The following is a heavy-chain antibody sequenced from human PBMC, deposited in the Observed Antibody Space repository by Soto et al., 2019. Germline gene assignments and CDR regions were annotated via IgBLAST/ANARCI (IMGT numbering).Heavy chain of an antibody. CDR1: GDTLSKYG. J-gene: IGHJ6*02. CDR3: AKSRVGVSWGVVDV. Sequence: QVQLVQSGAEVKKPGSSVKVSCKASGDTLSKYGVSWVRQAPGQGLEWMGGITPIFGTPTYAQRFQGRVTITADKSTSTSHLELTSLRSDDTAVYYCAKSRVGVSWGVVDVWGQGTTVTVSS. D-gene: IGHD2-8*01. V-gene: IGHV1-69*06. CDR2: ITPIFGTP.